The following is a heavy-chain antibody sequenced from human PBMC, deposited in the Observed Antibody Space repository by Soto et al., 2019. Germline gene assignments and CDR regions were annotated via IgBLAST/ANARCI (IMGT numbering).Heavy chain of an antibody. J-gene: IGHJ6*02. CDR2: IIPIFGTA. D-gene: IGHD6-19*01. CDR3: ARLMSSGWYNYYYYGMDV. Sequence: SVKVSCKASGGTFSSYAISWVRQAPGQGLEWMGGIIPIFGTANYAQKFQGRVTITADESISTAYLQWSSLKASDTAMYYCARLMSSGWYNYYYYGMDVWGQGTTVTVSS. V-gene: IGHV1-69*13. CDR1: GGTFSSYA.